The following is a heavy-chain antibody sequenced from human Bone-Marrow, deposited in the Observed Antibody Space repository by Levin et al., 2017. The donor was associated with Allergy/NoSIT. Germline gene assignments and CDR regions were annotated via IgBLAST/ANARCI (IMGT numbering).Heavy chain of an antibody. CDR1: GFTFISYG. J-gene: IGHJ5*02. V-gene: IGHV3-30*03. CDR3: ARDYSSTWLYNWLDP. D-gene: IGHD6-13*01. CDR2: ISYDGGNK. Sequence: PSETLSLTCAASGFTFISYGMHWVRQAPGKGLEWVAVISYDGGNKYYADSVKGRFTISRDNSKNTLYLQMNSLRAEDTAVYYCARDYSSTWLYNWLDPWGQGTLVTVSS.